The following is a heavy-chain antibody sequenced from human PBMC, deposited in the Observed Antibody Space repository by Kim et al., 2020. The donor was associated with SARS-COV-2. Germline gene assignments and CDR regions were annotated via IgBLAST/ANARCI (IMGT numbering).Heavy chain of an antibody. CDR3: ATKGDGDYLDY. J-gene: IGHJ4*02. CDR2: T. D-gene: IGHD3-16*01. Sequence: TIYAQKFQGRVTMTEDTSTDTAYMELSSLRSEDTAVYYCATKGDGDYLDYWGQGTLVTVSS. V-gene: IGHV1-24*01.